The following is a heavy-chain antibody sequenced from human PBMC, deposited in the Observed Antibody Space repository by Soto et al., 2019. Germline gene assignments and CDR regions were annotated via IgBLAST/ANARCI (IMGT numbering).Heavy chain of an antibody. J-gene: IGHJ4*02. CDR2: ISYDGSNK. V-gene: IGHV3-30*18. CDR1: GFTFSSYG. Sequence: PGGSLRLSCAASGFTFSSYGMHWVRQAPGKGLEWVAVISYDGSNKYYADPVKGRFTISRDNSKNTLYLQMNSLRAEDTAVYYCAKDHYDSSGYYRPLPLDYWGRGTLVTVSS. D-gene: IGHD3-22*01. CDR3: AKDHYDSSGYYRPLPLDY.